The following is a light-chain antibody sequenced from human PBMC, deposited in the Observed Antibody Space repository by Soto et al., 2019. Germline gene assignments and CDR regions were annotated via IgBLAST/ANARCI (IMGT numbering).Light chain of an antibody. CDR3: SSYASGSPHV. Sequence: QSALTQPASVSGSPGQSITISCTGSSSDVGTYNLVSWYQQHPGKAPKLMIYEVSKRPSGVSNRFSGSKSGNTASLTISGLQADDEADYYCSSYASGSPHVFGTGTKVTVL. V-gene: IGLV2-23*02. CDR1: SSDVGTYNL. J-gene: IGLJ1*01. CDR2: EVS.